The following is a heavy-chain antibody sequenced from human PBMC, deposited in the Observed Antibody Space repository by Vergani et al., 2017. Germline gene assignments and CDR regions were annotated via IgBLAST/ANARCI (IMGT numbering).Heavy chain of an antibody. J-gene: IGHJ5*02. V-gene: IGHV4-59*02. CDR2: VSFRGDT. Sequence: QLQLQESGPGLVKPSETLSLTCTVSGASVNSYYWSWIRQPPGKGLEWMGYVSFRGDTLYDPSVKGRMTISLNTSSNQFSLYLTSVTAADTAVYYCASDTHSGQRADRWGQGILVTVTS. D-gene: IGHD6-19*01. CDR3: ASDTHSGQRADR. CDR1: GASVNSYY.